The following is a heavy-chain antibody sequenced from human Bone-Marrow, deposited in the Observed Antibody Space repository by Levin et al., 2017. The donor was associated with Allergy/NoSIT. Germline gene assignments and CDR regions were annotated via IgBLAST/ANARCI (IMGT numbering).Heavy chain of an antibody. V-gene: IGHV3-69-1*01. D-gene: IGHD5-18*01. CDR3: ARDIGYSFGIAY. CDR1: GFSINNFD. J-gene: IGHJ4*02. CDR2: INHNGVV. Sequence: GGSLRLSCAVSGFSINNFDMNWVRQAPGKGLEWIAYINHNGVVHYADSVEGRFTISRGIAKNSLFLQMNNLRDEDTALYYCARDIGYSFGIAYWGQGSLVTVSS.